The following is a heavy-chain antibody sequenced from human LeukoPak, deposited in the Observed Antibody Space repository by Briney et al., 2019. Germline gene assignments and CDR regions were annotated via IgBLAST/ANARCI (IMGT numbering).Heavy chain of an antibody. J-gene: IGHJ4*02. V-gene: IGHV4-59*01. CDR3: ARQDGVSPIN. Sequence: PSETLSLTCTVSGGSISSYYWSWLRQPPGKGLEWIGYIYYSGSTNYTPSLKSRVTISIDTSKNQFSLRLSSVTAADTAVYYCARQDGVSPINWGQGTLVTVSS. CDR2: IYYSGST. D-gene: IGHD4-17*01. CDR1: GGSISSYY.